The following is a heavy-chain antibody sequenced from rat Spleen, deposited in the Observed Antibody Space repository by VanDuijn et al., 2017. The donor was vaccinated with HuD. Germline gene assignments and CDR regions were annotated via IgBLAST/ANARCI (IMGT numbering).Heavy chain of an antibody. D-gene: IGHD1-4*01. CDR2: ITYDGSTT. V-gene: IGHV5-29*01. CDR1: GFTFSNFG. CDR3: TRHDYPGVTTNWFAH. J-gene: IGHJ3*01. Sequence: EVQLVDSGGGLVQPGRSLKLSCAASGFTFSNFGMVWVRQAPTKGLEWVATITYDGSTTYYRDSVKGRFTISRDNAKSTLYLQMDSLRSEDTATYYCTRHDYPGVTTNWFAHWGQGTLVTVSS.